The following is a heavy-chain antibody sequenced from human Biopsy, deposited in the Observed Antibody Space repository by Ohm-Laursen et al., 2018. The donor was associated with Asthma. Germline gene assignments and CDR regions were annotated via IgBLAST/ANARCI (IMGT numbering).Heavy chain of an antibody. CDR2: ISYTGNT. CDR1: GGSMSSSSYS. V-gene: IGHV4-39*01. D-gene: IGHD7-27*01. Sequence: SDTLSLTCTVSGGSMSSSSYSWGWIRQPPGKGLEWIGSISYTGNTDIPSLRSRVTLSVDTSKTIFSLKLTSVTAADTAVFYCARHWNWGSFFDYWGQGMLVTGSS. CDR3: ARHWNWGSFFDY. J-gene: IGHJ4*02.